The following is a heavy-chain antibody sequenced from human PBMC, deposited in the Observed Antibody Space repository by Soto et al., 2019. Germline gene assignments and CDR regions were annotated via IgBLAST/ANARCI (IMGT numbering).Heavy chain of an antibody. CDR1: GFTFSDYY. J-gene: IGHJ3*02. D-gene: IGHD3-22*01. CDR3: ARAGSRLLLSRRGNAFDI. Sequence: QVQLVESGGGLVKPGGSLRLSCAASGFTFSDYYMSWIRQAPGKGLEWVSYISSSGSTIYYADSVKGRFTISRDNDKNSLYLQMNSLRAEDTAVYYCARAGSRLLLSRRGNAFDIWGQGTMVTVSS. CDR2: ISSSGSTI. V-gene: IGHV3-11*01.